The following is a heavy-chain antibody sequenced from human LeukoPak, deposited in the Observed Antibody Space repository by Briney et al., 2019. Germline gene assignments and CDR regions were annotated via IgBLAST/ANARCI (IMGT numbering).Heavy chain of an antibody. CDR3: ARSGDYDATYYFDY. CDR1: GGTFSSYA. J-gene: IGHJ4*02. V-gene: IGHV1-69*01. D-gene: IGHD4-17*01. Sequence: ASVKVSCRASGGTFSSYAISWVRQAPGQGLEWMGGIIPIFGTANYAQKFQGRVTITADESTSTAYMELSSLRSEDTAVYYCARSGDYDATYYFDYWGQGTLVTVSS. CDR2: IIPIFGTA.